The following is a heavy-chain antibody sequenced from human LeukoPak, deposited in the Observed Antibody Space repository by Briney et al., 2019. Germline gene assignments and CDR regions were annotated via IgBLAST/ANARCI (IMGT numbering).Heavy chain of an antibody. CDR3: AKSDSSGYDPFDY. J-gene: IGHJ4*02. D-gene: IGHD3-22*01. V-gene: IGHV3-7*01. CDR2: IEQDGSET. CDR1: GFPFSNYW. Sequence: PGGSLRLSCAASGFPFSNYWMTWVRQAPGKGLEWVATIEQDGSETYYLGSVKGRFIISRDNAKNSLHLQMNSLRAEDTAIYYCAKSDSSGYDPFDYWGQGTLVTVSS.